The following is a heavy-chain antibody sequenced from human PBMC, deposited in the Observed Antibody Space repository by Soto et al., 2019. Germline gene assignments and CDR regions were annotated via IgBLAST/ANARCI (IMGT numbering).Heavy chain of an antibody. CDR2: ISSSGSTI. V-gene: IGHV3-11*01. Sequence: QVQLVESGGGLVKPGGSLRLSCAASGFTFSDYYMSWIRQAPGKGLEWVSYISSSGSTIYYADSVKGRFTISRDNAKNSLYLQMNSLRAEDTAVYYCARAATYSSSWVLENYYYYMDVWGKGTTVTVS. D-gene: IGHD6-13*01. CDR3: ARAATYSSSWVLENYYYYMDV. J-gene: IGHJ6*03. CDR1: GFTFSDYY.